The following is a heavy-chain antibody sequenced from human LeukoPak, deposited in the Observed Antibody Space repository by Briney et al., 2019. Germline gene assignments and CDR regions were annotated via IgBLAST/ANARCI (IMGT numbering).Heavy chain of an antibody. Sequence: LPGGSLRLSCAASGFTFSSYSMNWVRQAPGKGLEWVSYISSSGSTIYYADSEKGRFTISRDNAENSLYLQMNSLRAEDTAVYYCARVRYSSSWYLEYYFDYWGQGTLVTVSS. D-gene: IGHD6-13*01. V-gene: IGHV3-48*04. CDR3: ARVRYSSSWYLEYYFDY. CDR1: GFTFSSYS. CDR2: ISSSGSTI. J-gene: IGHJ4*02.